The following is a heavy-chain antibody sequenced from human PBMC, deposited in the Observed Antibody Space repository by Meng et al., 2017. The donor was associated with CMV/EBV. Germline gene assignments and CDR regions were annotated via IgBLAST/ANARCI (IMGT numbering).Heavy chain of an antibody. V-gene: IGHV3-11*04. CDR2: ISSSGSTI. Sequence: GESLKISCAASGFTFSDYYMSWIRQAPGKGLEWVSYISSSGSTIYYADSVKGRFTISRDNAKNSLYLQMNSLRAEDTAVYYCARYYPSLPYYDFWSGCHYYYYYGMDVWGQGTTVTVSS. D-gene: IGHD3-3*01. CDR3: ARYYPSLPYYDFWSGCHYYYYYGMDV. J-gene: IGHJ6*02. CDR1: GFTFSDYY.